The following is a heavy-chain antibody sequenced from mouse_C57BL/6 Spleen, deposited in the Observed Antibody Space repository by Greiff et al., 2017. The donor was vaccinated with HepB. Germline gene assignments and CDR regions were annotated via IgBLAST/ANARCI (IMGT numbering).Heavy chain of an antibody. CDR1: GFSFNTYA. V-gene: IGHV10-1*01. Sequence: EVMLVESGGGLVQPKGSLKLSCAASGFSFNTYAMNWVRQAPGKGLEWVARIRSKSNNYATYYADSVKDRFTISRDDSESMLYLQMNNLKTEDTAMYYCVRRKCSGYYAMDYWGQGTSVTVSS. J-gene: IGHJ4*01. D-gene: IGHD3-2*02. CDR3: VRRKCSGYYAMDY. CDR2: IRSKSNNYAT.